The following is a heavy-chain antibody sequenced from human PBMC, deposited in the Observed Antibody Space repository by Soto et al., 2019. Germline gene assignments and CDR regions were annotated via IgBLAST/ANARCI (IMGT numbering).Heavy chain of an antibody. D-gene: IGHD4-17*01. CDR3: ARSAYGAGVHGMDV. CDR2: IKQDGSEK. V-gene: IGHV3-7*01. Sequence: GGSLRLSCAASGFTFSSYWMSWVRQAPGKGLEWVANIKQDGSEKYYVDSVKGRFTISRDNAKNSLYLQMNSLRAEDTAVYYCARSAYGAGVHGMDVWGQGTTVTVSS. CDR1: GFTFSSYW. J-gene: IGHJ6*02.